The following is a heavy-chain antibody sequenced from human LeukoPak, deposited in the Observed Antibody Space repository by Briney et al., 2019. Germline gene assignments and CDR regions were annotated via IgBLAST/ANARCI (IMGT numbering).Heavy chain of an antibody. CDR1: GFTFSNYS. CDR3: AREFEYSSSCFDY. J-gene: IGHJ4*02. V-gene: IGHV3-21*01. Sequence: PGGSLRLSCSASGFTFSNYSMNWVRKAPGKGLEWVSSITRSNSYIYYADSVKGRFTISRDNAKNLLYLQMNSLRAEDTAVYYCAREFEYSSSCFDYWGQGTLVAVSS. D-gene: IGHD6-6*01. CDR2: ITRSNSYI.